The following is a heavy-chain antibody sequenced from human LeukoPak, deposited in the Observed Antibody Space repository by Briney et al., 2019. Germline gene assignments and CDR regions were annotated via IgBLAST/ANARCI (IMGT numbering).Heavy chain of an antibody. CDR1: GFTVSSND. CDR3: AKGSYSNHYLDY. V-gene: IGHV3-53*01. Sequence: GGSLRLSCAASGFTVSSNDMSWVRQAPGKGLEWVSVIYSGGRTFYADSVKGRFTISRDNSKNTLYLQMNSLRAEDTAVYYCAKGSYSNHYLDYWGQGTLVTVSS. D-gene: IGHD4-11*01. CDR2: IYSGGRT. J-gene: IGHJ4*02.